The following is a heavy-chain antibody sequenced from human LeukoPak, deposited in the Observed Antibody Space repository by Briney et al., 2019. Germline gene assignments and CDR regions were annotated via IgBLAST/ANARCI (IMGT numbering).Heavy chain of an antibody. CDR2: ISSSSSYI. D-gene: IGHD6-19*01. V-gene: IGHV3-21*01. CDR1: GFTFSSYS. J-gene: IGHJ4*02. Sequence: GGSLRLSCAASGFTFSSYSMNWVRQAPGKGLEWVSSISSSSSYIYYADSVKGRFTISRDNAKNSLYLQMSSLRAEDTAVYYCARWRYSSGWQATSLDYWGQGTLVTVSS. CDR3: ARWRYSSGWQATSLDY.